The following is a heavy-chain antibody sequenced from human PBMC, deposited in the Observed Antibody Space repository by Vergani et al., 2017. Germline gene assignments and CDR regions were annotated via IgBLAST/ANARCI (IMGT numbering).Heavy chain of an antibody. CDR3: ARDSCRSTSCYRGKYYYYYMDV. Sequence: QVQLVQSGAEVKKPGSSVKVSCKASGGTFSSYAISWVRQAPGQGLEWMGGSIPIFGTANYAQKVQGRVTITADESTSTAYMELSSLRSEDTAVYYCARDSCRSTSCYRGKYYYYYMDVWGKGTTVTVSS. D-gene: IGHD2-2*02. V-gene: IGHV1-69*01. J-gene: IGHJ6*03. CDR2: SIPIFGTA. CDR1: GGTFSSYA.